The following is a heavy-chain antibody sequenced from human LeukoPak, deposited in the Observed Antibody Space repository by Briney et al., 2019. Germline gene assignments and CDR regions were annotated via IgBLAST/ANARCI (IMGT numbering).Heavy chain of an antibody. V-gene: IGHV3-9*01. D-gene: IGHD6-13*01. J-gene: IGHJ6*02. Sequence: GGSLRLSCAASGFTFDDYAMHWVRHAPGKGLEWVSGISWNSGSIVYADSVKGRFTISRDNAKNSLYLQMNSLRAEDTALYYCAKDYIAAAGTDYYYGMDVWGQGTTVTVSS. CDR2: ISWNSGSI. CDR1: GFTFDDYA. CDR3: AKDYIAAAGTDYYYGMDV.